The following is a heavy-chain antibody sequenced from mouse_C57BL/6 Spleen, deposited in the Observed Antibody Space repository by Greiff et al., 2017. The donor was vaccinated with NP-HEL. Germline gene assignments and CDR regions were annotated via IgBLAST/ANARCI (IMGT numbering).Heavy chain of an antibody. J-gene: IGHJ4*01. V-gene: IGHV3-6*01. CDR2: ISYDGSN. Sequence: VQLQQSGPGLVKPSQSLSLTCSVTGYSITSGYYWNWIRQFPGNKLEWMGYISYDGSNNYNPSLKNRISITRDTSKNQFFLKLNSVTTEDTATYYCARGDQVYAMDYWGQGTSVTVSS. D-gene: IGHD3-2*02. CDR1: GYSITSGYY. CDR3: ARGDQVYAMDY.